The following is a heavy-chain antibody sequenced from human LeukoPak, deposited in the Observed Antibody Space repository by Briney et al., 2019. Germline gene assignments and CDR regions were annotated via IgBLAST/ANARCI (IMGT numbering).Heavy chain of an antibody. D-gene: IGHD2-15*01. CDR1: GDSISNYY. CDR3: ARATSYCSGGSCYSKD. Sequence: SETLSLTCTVSGDSISNYYWSWIRQPAGKGLEWIGRIYTSGSTNYNPSLKSRVTMSVDTSKNQFSLKLSSVTAADTAVYYCARATSYCSGGSCYSKDWGQGTLVTVSS. V-gene: IGHV4-4*07. J-gene: IGHJ4*02. CDR2: IYTSGST.